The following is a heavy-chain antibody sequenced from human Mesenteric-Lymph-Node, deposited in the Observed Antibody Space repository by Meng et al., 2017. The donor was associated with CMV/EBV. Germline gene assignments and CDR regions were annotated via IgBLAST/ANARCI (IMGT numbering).Heavy chain of an antibody. CDR3: ARSVGQVALDY. Sequence: GESLKISCAASGFTFSSYWMSWVRQAPGKGLEWVANIKQDGSEKYYVDSVKGRFTISRDNAKSSLYLQMNNLRAEDTAVYYCARSVGQVALDYWGQGTLVTVSS. J-gene: IGHJ4*02. CDR2: IKQDGSEK. V-gene: IGHV3-7*01. D-gene: IGHD3-10*01. CDR1: GFTFSSYW.